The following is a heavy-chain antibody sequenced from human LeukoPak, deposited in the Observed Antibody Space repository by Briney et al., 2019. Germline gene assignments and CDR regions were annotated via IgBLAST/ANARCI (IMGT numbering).Heavy chain of an antibody. CDR3: ARRGTTGTTSWFDP. Sequence: VASVKVSCKASGGTFSSYAISWVRQAPGQGLEWMGGIFPIFGTANYAQKFQGRVTITADESTSTAYMELSSLRSEDTAVYYCARRGTTGTTSWFDPWGQGTLVTVSS. J-gene: IGHJ5*02. D-gene: IGHD1-1*01. CDR2: IFPIFGTA. V-gene: IGHV1-69*13. CDR1: GGTFSSYA.